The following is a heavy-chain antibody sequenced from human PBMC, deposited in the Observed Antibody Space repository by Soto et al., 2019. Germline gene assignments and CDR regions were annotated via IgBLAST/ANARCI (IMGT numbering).Heavy chain of an antibody. D-gene: IGHD2-2*01. Sequence: GGSLRLSCAASGFTFSSHSMNWVRQAPGKGLEWVSSISSSSSYIYYADSVKGRFTISRDNAKNSLYLQMNSLRAEDTAVYYCARDLRHCSSTSCYRVWYYYYGMDVWGQGTTVTVSS. CDR3: ARDLRHCSSTSCYRVWYYYYGMDV. CDR2: ISSSSSYI. V-gene: IGHV3-21*01. CDR1: GFTFSSHS. J-gene: IGHJ6*02.